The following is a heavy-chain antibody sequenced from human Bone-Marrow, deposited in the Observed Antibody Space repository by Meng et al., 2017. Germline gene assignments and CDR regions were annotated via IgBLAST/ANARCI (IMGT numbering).Heavy chain of an antibody. V-gene: IGHV4-39*01. CDR3: VRSSAWVRTGFDP. D-gene: IGHD6-19*01. J-gene: IGHJ5*02. CDR2: IGHSGFT. Sequence: QVLLQESGPGLVRPSEALSLTCSVSGGSISTSGYYWGVIRPPPGTGLEWIGSIGHSGFTYYTPSLKSRVTVSIDTSRNQFSLWLTSVTAADTAVYYCVRSSAWVRTGFDPWGQGTLVTVSS. CDR1: GGSISTSGYY.